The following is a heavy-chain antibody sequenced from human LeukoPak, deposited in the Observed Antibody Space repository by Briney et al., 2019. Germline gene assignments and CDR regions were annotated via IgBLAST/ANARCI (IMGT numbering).Heavy chain of an antibody. CDR1: GFTFSSYA. Sequence: GGSLRLSCAAYGFTFSSYAMSWVRQAPGKGLEWVSAISGSGGSTYYADSVKGRFTISRDNSKNTLYLQMNSLRAEDTAVYYCAKDRVLLTTNFDYWGQGTLVTVSS. V-gene: IGHV3-23*01. CDR3: AKDRVLLTTNFDY. J-gene: IGHJ4*02. D-gene: IGHD3-9*01. CDR2: ISGSGGST.